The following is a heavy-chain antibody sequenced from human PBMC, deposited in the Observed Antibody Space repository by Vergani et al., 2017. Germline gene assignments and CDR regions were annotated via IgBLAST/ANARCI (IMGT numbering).Heavy chain of an antibody. J-gene: IGHJ4*02. CDR1: GFTFSSYG. D-gene: IGHD3-16*01. Sequence: QVQLVESGGGVVQPGRSLRLSCAASGFTFSSYGMHWVRQAPGKGLEWVAVISYDGSNKYYADSVKGRFTISRDNSKNTLYLQMNSLRAEDTAVYYCGNTPQGEFNYWGQGTLVTVSS. V-gene: IGHV3-30*18. CDR2: ISYDGSNK. CDR3: GNTPQGEFNY.